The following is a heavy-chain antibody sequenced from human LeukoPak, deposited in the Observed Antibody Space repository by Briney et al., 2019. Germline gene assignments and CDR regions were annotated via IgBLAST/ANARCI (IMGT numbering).Heavy chain of an antibody. CDR1: DYSINNPYY. CDR3: ARLAACNTALCGTARWQFDS. CDR2: IYYNGIT. V-gene: IGHV4-38-2*02. J-gene: IGHJ4*02. D-gene: IGHD4-23*01. Sequence: SETLSLTCTVSDYSINNPYYWSWLRQPPGKGLEWIAAIYYNGITLYNPSLKSRVAISVDTSKNQFSLRMTSGTAADTAVYYCARLAACNTALCGTARWQFDSWGQGILVTVSS.